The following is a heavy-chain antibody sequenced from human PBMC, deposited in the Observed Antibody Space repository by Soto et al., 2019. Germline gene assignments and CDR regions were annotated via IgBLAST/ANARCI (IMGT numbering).Heavy chain of an antibody. Sequence: QVQLVQSGAEVKKPGASVKVSCKASGYTFTGYYMHWVRQAPGQGLEWMVWINPNSGGTNYAQKFQGSVTMTRDTSISTAYMELSRLRSDDTAVYYCARDIYGDYNWFDPWGQGTLVTVSS. V-gene: IGHV1-2*02. CDR2: INPNSGGT. D-gene: IGHD4-17*01. CDR1: GYTFTGYY. J-gene: IGHJ5*02. CDR3: ARDIYGDYNWFDP.